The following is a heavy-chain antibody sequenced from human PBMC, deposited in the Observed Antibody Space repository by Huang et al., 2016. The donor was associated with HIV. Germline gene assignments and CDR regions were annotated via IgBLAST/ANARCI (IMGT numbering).Heavy chain of an antibody. Sequence: QIQLVQSGPEVKKPGASVKVSCKDSGYTFSIYGISWVRQDPGQGPGWRGWVSAYSGYTNYSQKFQGRVTMTADTSASTAYMDLRSLTSDDTAVYYCARVPSDHFSDYWGQGTLVTVSS. V-gene: IGHV1-18*01. CDR1: GYTFSIYG. J-gene: IGHJ4*02. CDR3: ARVPSDHFSDY. CDR2: VSAYSGYT.